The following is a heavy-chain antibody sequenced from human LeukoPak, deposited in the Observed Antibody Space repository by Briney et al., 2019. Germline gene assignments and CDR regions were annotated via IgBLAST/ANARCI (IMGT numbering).Heavy chain of an antibody. CDR3: ARFAYCGGHCWYYFDY. Sequence: SETLSLTCAVYGGSFSGYYWSWIRQPPGKGLEWIGEINHSGSTNYNPSLKSRVTISVDTSKNQFSLKLSSVTAADTAVYYCARFAYCGGHCWYYFDYWGQGSLVTVSS. CDR1: GGSFSGYY. J-gene: IGHJ4*02. CDR2: INHSGST. V-gene: IGHV4-34*01. D-gene: IGHD2-21*02.